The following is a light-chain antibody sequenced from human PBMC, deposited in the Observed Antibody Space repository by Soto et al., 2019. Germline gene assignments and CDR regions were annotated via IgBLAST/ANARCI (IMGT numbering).Light chain of an antibody. CDR3: QQYNNWPPVT. J-gene: IGKJ4*01. Sequence: EIVMTQSPATLSVSPGERATLSCRASQSISSNLAWYQQKPGQAPRLLIYGASTRATGIPDRFSGSGSGTEFTLTISSLQSEDFAIYYCQQYNNWPPVTFGGGTKVEIK. CDR2: GAS. CDR1: QSISSN. V-gene: IGKV3-15*01.